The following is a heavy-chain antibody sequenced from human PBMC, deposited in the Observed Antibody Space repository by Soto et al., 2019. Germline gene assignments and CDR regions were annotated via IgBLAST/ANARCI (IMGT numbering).Heavy chain of an antibody. CDR2: ITSSGGII. Sequence: PWGSLRLSCAASGFTFISYAIICFRQSPFKWLEWVSAITSSGGIIYYADSVKGRFTISRDNSKNTLYLQMNSLGAEDTAVYFCAKLPGDSWGYFDYWGQGTLVTVSS. D-gene: IGHD2-21*02. J-gene: IGHJ4*02. V-gene: IGHV3-23*01. CDR3: AKLPGDSWGYFDY. CDR1: GFTFISYA.